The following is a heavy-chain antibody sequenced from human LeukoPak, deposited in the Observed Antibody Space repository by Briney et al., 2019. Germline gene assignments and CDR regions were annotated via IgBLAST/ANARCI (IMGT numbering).Heavy chain of an antibody. V-gene: IGHV3-43*02. J-gene: IGHJ6*02. D-gene: IGHD3-9*01. CDR1: GFTFDEYG. Sequence: GGSLRLSCVRSGFTFDEYGMHWVRQPPGKGLEWVSLINGGGDSTFYADSVKGRFTISRDNRKNSLHLEMNSLRSEDTALYYCARDGITIAGHHGLDVWGQGTTVTVSS. CDR3: ARDGITIAGHHGLDV. CDR2: INGGGDST.